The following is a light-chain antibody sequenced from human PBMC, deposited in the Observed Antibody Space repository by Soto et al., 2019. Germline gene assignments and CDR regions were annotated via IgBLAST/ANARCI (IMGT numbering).Light chain of an antibody. CDR1: SSNIGSNT. Sequence: QSVLTQPPSASGTPGQRVTISCSGSSSNIGSNTVDWYQQLPGTAPKLLIYRNNQRPSGVPDRFSGSTSGTSASLAISGLQSEDEGDYYCAAWDDSLNGVVFGGGTKVTVL. J-gene: IGLJ2*01. CDR3: AAWDDSLNGVV. V-gene: IGLV1-44*01. CDR2: RNN.